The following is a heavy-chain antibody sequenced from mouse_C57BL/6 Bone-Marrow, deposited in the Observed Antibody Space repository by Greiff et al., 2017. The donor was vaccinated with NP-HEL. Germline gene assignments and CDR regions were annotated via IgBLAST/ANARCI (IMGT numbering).Heavy chain of an antibody. V-gene: IGHV5-4*01. CDR2: ISDGGSYT. D-gene: IGHD1-1*01. J-gene: IGHJ2*01. Sequence: EVKLVESGGGLVKPGGSLKLSCAASGFTFSSYAMSWVRQTPEKRLEWVATISDGGSYTYYPDNVKGRFTISRDNAKNNLYLQMSHLKSEDTAMYYCARDLLYYYGSSPFDYWGQGTTLTVSS. CDR3: ARDLLYYYGSSPFDY. CDR1: GFTFSSYA.